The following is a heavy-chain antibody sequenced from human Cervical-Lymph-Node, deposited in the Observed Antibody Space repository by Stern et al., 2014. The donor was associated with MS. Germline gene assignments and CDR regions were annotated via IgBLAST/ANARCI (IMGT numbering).Heavy chain of an antibody. V-gene: IGHV1-24*01. D-gene: IGHD2-15*01. CDR1: GFPLTELS. CDR2: FDPEDEET. CDR3: LACYSILGVGAGGCDS. J-gene: IGHJ5*01. Sequence: QVQLVQSGTEVKKPGASVKVSCKVSGFPLTELSMHWVRQAPGKGLEWMGGFDPEDEETIYAQKFQGRLTMTEDTSTNTAYMELSSLTSEDTAVFYCLACYSILGVGAGGCDSWGQGTLVTVSS.